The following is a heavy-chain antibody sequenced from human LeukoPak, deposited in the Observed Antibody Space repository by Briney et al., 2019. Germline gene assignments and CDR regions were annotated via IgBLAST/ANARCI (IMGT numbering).Heavy chain of an antibody. CDR3: ARVYDILTGSPYNWFDP. CDR2: IYPGDSDT. J-gene: IGHJ5*02. CDR1: GYSFTSYW. V-gene: IGHV5-51*01. D-gene: IGHD3-9*01. Sequence: GESLKISCKGSGYSFTSYWIGWVRQMPGKGLEWMGIIYPGDSDTRSSPSFQGQVTISADKSISTAYLQWSSLKASDTAMYYCARVYDILTGSPYNWFDPWGQGTLVTVSS.